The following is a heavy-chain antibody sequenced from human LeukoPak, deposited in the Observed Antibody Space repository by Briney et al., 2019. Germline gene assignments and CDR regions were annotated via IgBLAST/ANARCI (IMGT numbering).Heavy chain of an antibody. CDR3: AGGLGGSYGGYYYTGV. J-gene: IGHJ6*03. CDR1: GGSFSGYY. CDR2: ISHSGST. D-gene: IGHD6-19*01. Sequence: SETLSLTCAVYGGSFSGYYWSWIRQPPGKGLEWIGEISHSGSTNYNPSLKSRVTISVDTSKNQFSLKLSSVTAADTAVYYCAGGLGGSYGGYYYTGVWGKETPLTISS. V-gene: IGHV4-34*01.